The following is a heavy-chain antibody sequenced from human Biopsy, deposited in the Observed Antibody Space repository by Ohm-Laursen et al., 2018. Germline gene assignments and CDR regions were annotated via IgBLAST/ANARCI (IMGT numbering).Heavy chain of an antibody. CDR2: IKRDGTTT. CDR3: ARGGFFAYSTFDY. Sequence: RLSCTASGFTFSNYYMHWVRQAPGKGLLWVSRIKRDGTTTDYAESVKGRFTISRDYAKNTLYLQMNSLRAEDTAVYYCARGGFFAYSTFDYWGQGALVTVSS. CDR1: GFTFSNYY. J-gene: IGHJ4*02. D-gene: IGHD4-11*01. V-gene: IGHV3-74*01.